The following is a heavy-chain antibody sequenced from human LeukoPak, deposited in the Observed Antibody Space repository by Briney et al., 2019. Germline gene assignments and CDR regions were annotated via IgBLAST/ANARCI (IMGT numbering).Heavy chain of an antibody. CDR2: ISAYNGNT. CDR1: GYTFTSYG. D-gene: IGHD3-3*01. Sequence: ASVKVSCKASGYTFTSYGITWVRQAPGQGLEWMGWISAYNGNTNYAQKLQGRVNMTTDTSTSTVYMELRSLRPDDTAVSYCARDQRLRFLEWLPNYYMDVWGKGTTVTVSS. V-gene: IGHV1-18*01. J-gene: IGHJ6*03. CDR3: ARDQRLRFLEWLPNYYMDV.